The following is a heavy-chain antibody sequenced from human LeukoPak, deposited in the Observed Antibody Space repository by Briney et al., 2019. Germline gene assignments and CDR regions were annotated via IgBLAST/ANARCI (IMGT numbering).Heavy chain of an antibody. CDR1: GGTFSSYA. Sequence: GSSVKVSCKASGGTFSSYAISWVRQAPGQGLEWMGRIIPIFGIANCAQKFQGRVTITADKSTSTAYMELSSLRSEDTAVYYCARDGYCSGGSCYSRPHFDYWGQGTLVTVSS. D-gene: IGHD2-15*01. CDR2: IIPIFGIA. J-gene: IGHJ4*02. V-gene: IGHV1-69*04. CDR3: ARDGYCSGGSCYSRPHFDY.